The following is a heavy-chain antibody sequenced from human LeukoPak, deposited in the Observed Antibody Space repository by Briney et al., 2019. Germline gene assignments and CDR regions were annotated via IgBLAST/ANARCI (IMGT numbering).Heavy chain of an antibody. Sequence: SQTLSLTCTVSGGSISSGGYYWSWIRQHPGKGLEWIGYIYYSGSTYYNPSLKSRVTISVDTSKNQFSLKLSSVTAADTAVYYCARGRSVVITTSWYFDLWGRGTPVTVSS. J-gene: IGHJ2*01. CDR2: IYYSGST. V-gene: IGHV4-31*03. CDR1: GGSISSGGYY. D-gene: IGHD3-22*01. CDR3: ARGRSVVITTSWYFDL.